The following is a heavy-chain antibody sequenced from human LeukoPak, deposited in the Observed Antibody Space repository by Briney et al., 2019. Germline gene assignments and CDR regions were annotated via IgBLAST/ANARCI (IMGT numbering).Heavy chain of an antibody. CDR2: INPNSDDT. V-gene: IGHV1-2*02. CDR3: ARQDGDLDY. Sequence: GASVKVCCKASGYTFTGYYIYWVRQAPGQGLEWMGWINPNSDDTSYAQKFQGRVTMTRDTSVSTAFMELSRLSSDDTAVYYCARQDGDLDYWGQGTLVTVSS. J-gene: IGHJ4*02. D-gene: IGHD4-17*01. CDR1: GYTFTGYY.